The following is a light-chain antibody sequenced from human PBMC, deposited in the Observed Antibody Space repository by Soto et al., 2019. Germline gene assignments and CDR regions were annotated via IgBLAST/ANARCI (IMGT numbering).Light chain of an antibody. CDR2: SNN. Sequence: VLTHPPSASGTPGQRFTISCSGSSSNIGSNTVNWYQQLPGTAPKLLIYSNNQRPSGVPDRFSGSKSGTSASLAISGLQSEDEADYYCAAWDDSLNGPYVFGTGTKVTVL. CDR3: AAWDDSLNGPYV. J-gene: IGLJ1*01. V-gene: IGLV1-44*01. CDR1: SSNIGSNT.